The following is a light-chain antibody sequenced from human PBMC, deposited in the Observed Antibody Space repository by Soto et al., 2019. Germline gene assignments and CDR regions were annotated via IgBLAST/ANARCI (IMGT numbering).Light chain of an antibody. J-gene: IGKJ1*01. V-gene: IGKV1-5*01. CDR2: AAS. CDR3: PQYKGNSRT. Sequence: DIQLTQSPSTLSASVGDRVVITCRASQGISSYLAWFQQRPGKAPKLLIHAASTLESGVPSRFSGSGSGTEFTLTIRSLQPDDFATYYCPQYKGNSRTFGQGTKVDIK. CDR1: QGISSY.